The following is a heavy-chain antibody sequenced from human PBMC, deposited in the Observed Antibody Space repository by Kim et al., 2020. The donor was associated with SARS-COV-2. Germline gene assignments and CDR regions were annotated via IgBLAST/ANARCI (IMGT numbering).Heavy chain of an antibody. J-gene: IGHJ4*02. CDR1: GFTFDDYG. Sequence: GGSLRLSCAASGFTFDDYGMSWVRQTPGKGLEWVSGINRNGGSTGYVDSAKGRFTISRDNAKKSLYLQMNSLRADDTALYHWVRVFYQGPFDYWGQGTLVTVSS. CDR2: INRNGGST. D-gene: IGHD2-2*01. CDR3: VRVFYQGPFDY. V-gene: IGHV3-20*01.